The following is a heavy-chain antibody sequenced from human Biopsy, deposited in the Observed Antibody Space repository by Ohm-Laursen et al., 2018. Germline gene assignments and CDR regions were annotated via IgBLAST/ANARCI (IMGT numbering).Heavy chain of an antibody. D-gene: IGHD3-10*01. CDR3: ASGDIGGIGLDV. J-gene: IGHJ6*02. V-gene: IGHV1-69*04. CDR2: IIPILGTV. CDR1: GDTFTTSA. Sequence: SSVKVSCKASGDTFTTSAISWVRQVPGQGLDWMGRIIPILGTVDYGQNFQGRVTIRADTSTTFLELTSLRYDDTAVYYWASGDIGGIGLDVWGLGTTVTVSS.